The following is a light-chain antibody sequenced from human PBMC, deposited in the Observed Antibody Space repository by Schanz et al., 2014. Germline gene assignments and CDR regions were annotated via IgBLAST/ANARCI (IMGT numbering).Light chain of an antibody. CDR1: SSDVGRYNL. J-gene: IGLJ3*02. CDR2: GVS. CDR3: CSYAGTYTWV. Sequence: QSALTQPASVSGSPGQSITISCTATSSDVGRYNLVSWYQQHPGKAPKLIIHGVSDRPSGVPDRFSGSKSGTSASLAITGLQVEDGADYYCCSYAGTYTWVFGGGTKLTVL. V-gene: IGLV2-23*02.